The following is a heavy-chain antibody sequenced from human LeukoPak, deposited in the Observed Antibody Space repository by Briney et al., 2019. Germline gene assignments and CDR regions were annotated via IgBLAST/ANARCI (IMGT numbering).Heavy chain of an antibody. D-gene: IGHD3-22*01. J-gene: IGHJ4*02. CDR3: AREVAPYYYDSSGYYPYFDY. CDR1: GGSISSYY. CDR2: IYYSGST. V-gene: IGHV4-59*06. Sequence: SETLSLTCTVSGGSISSYYWSWIRQHPGKGLEWIGYIYYSGSTYYNPSLKSRVTISVDTSKNQFSLKLSSVTAADTAVYYCAREVAPYYYDSSGYYPYFDYWGQGTLVTVSS.